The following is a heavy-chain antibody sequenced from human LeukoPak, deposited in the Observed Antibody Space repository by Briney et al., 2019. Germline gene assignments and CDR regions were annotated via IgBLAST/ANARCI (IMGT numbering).Heavy chain of an antibody. CDR2: ISDSGDST. Sequence: PGRSLRLSCAASGYSFSTYAMHWVRQAPGKGLEWVAAISDSGDSTYYVDSVRGRSTISRDNSKNTLYLQMNSLRVEDTAIYSCARDIRGSGNYGWFDPWGQGTLVTVSS. CDR3: ARDIRGSGNYGWFDP. D-gene: IGHD3-10*01. J-gene: IGHJ5*02. CDR1: GYSFSTYA. V-gene: IGHV3-23*01.